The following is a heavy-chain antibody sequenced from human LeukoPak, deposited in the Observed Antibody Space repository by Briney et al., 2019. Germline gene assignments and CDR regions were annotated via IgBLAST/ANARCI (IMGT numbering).Heavy chain of an antibody. V-gene: IGHV4-59*01. D-gene: IGHD3-10*01. CDR1: GGSISSYY. CDR3: ASLYYGSGSFDY. J-gene: IGHJ4*02. Sequence: PSETLSLTCTVSGGSISSYYWSWIRQPPGKGLVWIGYIYYSGSTNYNPSLKSRVTISVDTSKNQFSLKLTSVTAADTAVYYCASLYYGSGSFDYWGRGTLVTVSS. CDR2: IYYSGST.